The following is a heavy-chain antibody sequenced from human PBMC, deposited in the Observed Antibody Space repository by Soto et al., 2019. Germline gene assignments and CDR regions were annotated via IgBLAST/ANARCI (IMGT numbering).Heavy chain of an antibody. V-gene: IGHV3-30-3*01. D-gene: IGHD3-22*01. CDR1: GFTFSSYA. Sequence: QVQLVESGGGVVQPGRSLRLSCAASGFTFSSYAMHWVRQAPGKGLEWVAVISYDGSNKYYADSVKGRFTISRDNSKNPRYLQMNSRRAEDTAVYYCARDPDALYYYDSSGYYFDYWGQGTLVTVSS. J-gene: IGHJ4*02. CDR3: ARDPDALYYYDSSGYYFDY. CDR2: ISYDGSNK.